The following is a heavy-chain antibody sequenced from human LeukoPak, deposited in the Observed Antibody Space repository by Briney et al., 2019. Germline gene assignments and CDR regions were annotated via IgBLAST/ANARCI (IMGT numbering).Heavy chain of an antibody. J-gene: IGHJ6*02. V-gene: IGHV3-72*01. CDR1: GFTFTAHY. Sequence: GGSLRLSCVASGFTFTAHYMDWVRQAPGEGLEWVGRIRDKANSYTTEYAASVKGRYTVSRDDSKSSLYLQMNRLNTEDTAVYYCARGASSSSPSYYHGLDVWGQGTTVTVSS. D-gene: IGHD2-2*01. CDR3: ARGASSSSPSYYHGLDV. CDR2: IRDKANSYTT.